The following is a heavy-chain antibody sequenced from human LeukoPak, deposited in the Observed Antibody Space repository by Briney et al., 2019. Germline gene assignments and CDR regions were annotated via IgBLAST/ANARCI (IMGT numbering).Heavy chain of an antibody. D-gene: IGHD3-22*01. CDR2: IYTSGST. CDR3: ASEQVVTEAFDI. CDR1: GGSISSYY. Sequence: SETLSLTCTVSGGSISSYYCSWIRQPAGKGLEWIGRIYTSGSTNYNPSLKSRVIMSVDTSKNQFSLKLSSVTAADTAVYYCASEQVVTEAFDIWGQGTMVTVSS. J-gene: IGHJ3*02. V-gene: IGHV4-4*07.